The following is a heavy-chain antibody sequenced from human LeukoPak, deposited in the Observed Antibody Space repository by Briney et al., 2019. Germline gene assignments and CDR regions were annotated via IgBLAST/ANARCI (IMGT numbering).Heavy chain of an antibody. V-gene: IGHV3-21*01. CDR2: ISSGSSYI. CDR3: ARYCDSSRCPFYYHMDV. CDR1: RFSFSSDG. D-gene: IGHD3-9*01. Sequence: GSLRLSCSASRFSFSSDGMNWVRQSPARGPEWVSSISSGSSYIYYDELLKSRFTNYRDDAKNSLYLQMNSLRDEHTAVYYCARYCDSSRCPFYYHMDVWGKGATVTVSS. J-gene: IGHJ6*03.